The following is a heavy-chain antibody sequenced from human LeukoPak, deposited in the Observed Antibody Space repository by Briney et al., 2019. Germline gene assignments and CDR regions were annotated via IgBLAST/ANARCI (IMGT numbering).Heavy chain of an antibody. V-gene: IGHV3-30*16. CDR2: LSYDGSRP. Sequence: PGGALRLSCAASGFTFSDYAMHWVRQSPGKGLEWVAVLSYDGSRPYYADSVKGRFTISRDNSRNRVYLQMTSLATEDTAIYYCARDWGFDSWGQGTLVTVSS. D-gene: IGHD7-27*01. J-gene: IGHJ4*02. CDR1: GFTFSDYA. CDR3: ARDWGFDS.